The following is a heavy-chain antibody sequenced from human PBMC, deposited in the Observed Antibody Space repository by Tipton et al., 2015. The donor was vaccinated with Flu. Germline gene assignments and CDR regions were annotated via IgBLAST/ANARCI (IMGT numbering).Heavy chain of an antibody. Sequence: TLSLTCTVSGGSISSSSYYWGWIRQHPGKGLEWIGSIYYSGNTYYNPSLKSRVTIPVDTSKNQFSLKLSSVTAADAAVYYCARDGFITMIVVVTPGAFDILGQGIMVAVSS. J-gene: IGHJ3*02. CDR2: IYYSGNT. CDR1: GGSISSSSYY. D-gene: IGHD3-22*01. CDR3: ARDGFITMIVVVTPGAFDI. V-gene: IGHV4-39*07.